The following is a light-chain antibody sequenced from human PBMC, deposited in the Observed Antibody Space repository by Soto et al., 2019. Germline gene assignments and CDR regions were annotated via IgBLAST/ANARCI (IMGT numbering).Light chain of an antibody. CDR3: QQYNNWPPWT. Sequence: EIVMTQSPATLSVSPGERATLSCRASQSVSSNLAWYQQKPGQAPRLLIDGASTRATGIPARFIGSGSGTEFTLTISSLQSEDFAVYSCQQYNNWPPWTFGQGTKVGIK. J-gene: IGKJ1*01. V-gene: IGKV3-15*01. CDR2: GAS. CDR1: QSVSSN.